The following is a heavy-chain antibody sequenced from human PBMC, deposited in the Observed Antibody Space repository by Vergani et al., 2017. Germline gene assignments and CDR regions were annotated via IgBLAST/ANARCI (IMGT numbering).Heavy chain of an antibody. J-gene: IGHJ6*02. CDR3: ARQVAVAGKWWGPYYYYGMDV. Sequence: DVQLVQSGAEVKKPGESLRISCKGSGYSFTSYWISWVRQMPGKGLEWMGRIDPSDSYTNYSPSFQGHVTISADKSLSTAYLQWSSLKASDTAMYYCARQVAVAGKWWGPYYYYGMDVWGQGTTVTVSS. CDR1: GYSFTSYW. D-gene: IGHD6-19*01. CDR2: IDPSDSYT. V-gene: IGHV5-10-1*01.